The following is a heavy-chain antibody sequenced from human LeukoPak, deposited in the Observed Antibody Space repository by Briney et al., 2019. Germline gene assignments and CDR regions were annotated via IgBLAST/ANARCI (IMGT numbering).Heavy chain of an antibody. J-gene: IGHJ4*02. D-gene: IGHD3-22*01. CDR1: GFTFSSYG. Sequence: GRSLRLSRVVSGFTFSSYGMHWVRQAPGKGLEWVAVISYDGSNKYYADSVKGRFTISRDNSKNTLYLQMNSLRAEDTAVYYCAKRGYYHDSSGYYSRTYFDYWGQGTLVIVSS. V-gene: IGHV3-30*18. CDR2: ISYDGSNK. CDR3: AKRGYYHDSSGYYSRTYFDY.